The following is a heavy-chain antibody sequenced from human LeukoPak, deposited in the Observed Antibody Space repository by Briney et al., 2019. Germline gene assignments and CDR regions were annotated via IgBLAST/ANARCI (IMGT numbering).Heavy chain of an antibody. CDR3: ARGSPENIAVRPTILDY. CDR1: GGSISSGGYY. V-gene: IGHV4-30-2*01. J-gene: IGHJ4*02. Sequence: SETLSLTCTVSGGSISSGGYYWSWIRQPPGKGLEWIGYIYHSGSTYYNPSLKSRVTISVDRSKNQFSLKLSSVTAADTAVYYCARGSPENIAVRPTILDYWGQGTLVTVSS. D-gene: IGHD6-6*01. CDR2: IYHSGST.